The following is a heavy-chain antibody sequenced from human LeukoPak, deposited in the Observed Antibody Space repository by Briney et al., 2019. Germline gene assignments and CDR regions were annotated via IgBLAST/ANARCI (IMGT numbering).Heavy chain of an antibody. CDR3: ARDPPDNWNFEHNWFDP. V-gene: IGHV3-20*04. J-gene: IGHJ5*02. CDR2: INWNGGST. CDR1: GFTFDDYA. Sequence: GGSLRLSCAASGFTFDDYAMHWVRQAPGKGLGWVSGINWNGGSTGYADSVKGRFTISRDNAKNSLYLQLNSLRAEDTALYYCARDPPDNWNFEHNWFDPWGQGTLVTVSS. D-gene: IGHD1-1*01.